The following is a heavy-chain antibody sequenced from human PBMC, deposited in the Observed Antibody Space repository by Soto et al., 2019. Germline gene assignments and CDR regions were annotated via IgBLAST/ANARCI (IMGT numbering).Heavy chain of an antibody. J-gene: IGHJ4*02. CDR2: ISDSGDTI. D-gene: IGHD2-15*01. V-gene: IGHV3-48*03. CDR3: SRVCSGGTCYSWVAYFDY. CDR1: GFTFSDYG. Sequence: GGSLRLSCAASGFTFSDYGMNWVRQAPGKGLEWVSYISDSGDTIYYADSVKGHFTISRDNARNSLFLQMNSLRAEDAAVYYCSRVCSGGTCYSWVAYFDYWGQGTPVTVSS.